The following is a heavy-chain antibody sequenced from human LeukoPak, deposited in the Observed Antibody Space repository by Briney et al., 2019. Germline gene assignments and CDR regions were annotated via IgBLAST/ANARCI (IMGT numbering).Heavy chain of an antibody. CDR3: ARFTLALDAFDI. CDR1: GFTFSSYA. D-gene: IGHD2/OR15-2a*01. Sequence: GGSLRLSCAASGFTFSSYAMNWVRQAPGKGLEWVSYISSSGSTIYYADSVKGRFTISRDNAKNSLYLQMNSLRAEDTAVYYCARFTLALDAFDIWGQGTMVTVSS. V-gene: IGHV3-48*04. J-gene: IGHJ3*02. CDR2: ISSSGSTI.